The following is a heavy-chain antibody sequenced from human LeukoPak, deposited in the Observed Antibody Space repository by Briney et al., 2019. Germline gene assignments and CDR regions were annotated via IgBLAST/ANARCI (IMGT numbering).Heavy chain of an antibody. V-gene: IGHV1-2*04. J-gene: IGHJ5*02. D-gene: IGHD3-22*01. CDR3: ARHYYFNSANYKNWFAP. CDR1: GYTFTGYY. CDR2: INPNSGGT. Sequence: ASVKVSCKASGYTFTGYYMHWVRQAPGQGLEWMGWINPNSGGTNYTQKFQGWVTMTRDTSINTAYLLWSSLKASDTAMYYCARHYYFNSANYKNWFAPWGQGTLVTVSS.